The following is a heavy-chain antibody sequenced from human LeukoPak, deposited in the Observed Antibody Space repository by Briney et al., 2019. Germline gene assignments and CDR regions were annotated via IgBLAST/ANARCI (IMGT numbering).Heavy chain of an antibody. Sequence: PGKSLRLSCAASGFTFNSYAIHWVRQAPGKGLEWMTVISYDGNDKYYADSVRGRFTISRDNSKNTLYLQMNSLRAEDTAVYYCAKDRDLAAAAYYFDYWGQGTLVTVSS. V-gene: IGHV3-30-3*01. CDR1: GFTFNSYA. D-gene: IGHD6-13*01. CDR2: ISYDGNDK. CDR3: AKDRDLAAAAYYFDY. J-gene: IGHJ4*02.